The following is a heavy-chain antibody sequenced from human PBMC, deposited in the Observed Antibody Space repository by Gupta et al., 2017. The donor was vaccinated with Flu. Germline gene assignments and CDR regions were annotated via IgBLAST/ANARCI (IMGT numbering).Heavy chain of an antibody. D-gene: IGHD2-2*01. CDR1: GGTFSSYA. V-gene: IGHV1-69*06. CDR3: ARDACSSTSCYYYYGMDV. Sequence: QVQLVQPGAEVKKPGSSVKVSCKASGGTFSSYAISWVRQAPGQGLEWMGGIIPIFGTANYAQKFQGRVTITADKSTSTAYMELSSLRSEDTAVYYCARDACSSTSCYYYYGMDVWGQGTTVTVSS. CDR2: IIPIFGTA. J-gene: IGHJ6*02.